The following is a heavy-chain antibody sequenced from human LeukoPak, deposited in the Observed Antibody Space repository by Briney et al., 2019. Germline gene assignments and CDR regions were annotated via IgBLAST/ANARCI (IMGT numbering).Heavy chain of an antibody. J-gene: IGHJ4*02. Sequence: ASVKVSCKASGYTFTSYATHWVRQAPGQRLEWMGWINAGNGNTIYSQNFQGRVTMTTDTSTSTAYMELRSLRSDDTAVYYCARGGSNGYSPLDYWGQGTLVTVSS. CDR3: ARGGSNGYSPLDY. CDR1: GYTFTSYA. D-gene: IGHD5-18*01. V-gene: IGHV1-3*01. CDR2: INAGNGNT.